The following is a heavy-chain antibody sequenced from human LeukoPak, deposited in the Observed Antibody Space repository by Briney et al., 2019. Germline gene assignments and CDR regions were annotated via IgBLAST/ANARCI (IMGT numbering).Heavy chain of an antibody. CDR2: MNPNSGNT. Sequence: ASVKVSCKASGYTFTSYDINWVRQATGQGLEWMGWMNPNSGNTGYAQKFQGRVTITRNTSISTAYMELSSLRSDDTAVYYCTRDFDNPQNSCPSTSCIDVWGQGTTVTVSS. J-gene: IGHJ6*02. CDR1: GYTFTSYD. D-gene: IGHD2-2*01. CDR3: TRDFDNPQNSCPSTSCIDV. V-gene: IGHV1-8*03.